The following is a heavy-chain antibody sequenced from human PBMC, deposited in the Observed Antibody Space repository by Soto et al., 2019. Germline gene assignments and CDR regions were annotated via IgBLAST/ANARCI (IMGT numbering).Heavy chain of an antibody. CDR1: GLTFSRYW. J-gene: IGHJ4*02. V-gene: IGHV3-7*05. CDR2: INEDGSEM. Sequence: GGSLRLSCAASGLTFSRYWMSWVRQAPGKGPEWVARINEDGSEMHYVDSVKGRFTISRDNAKNSLYLQMNSVRAEDTALYYCARAFRWGQGTPVTVSS. D-gene: IGHD2-21*01. CDR3: ARAFR.